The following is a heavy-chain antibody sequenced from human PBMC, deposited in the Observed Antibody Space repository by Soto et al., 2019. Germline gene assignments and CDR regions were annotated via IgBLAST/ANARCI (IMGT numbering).Heavy chain of an antibody. CDR2: INPNSGGT. CDR1: GYTFNGYY. J-gene: IGHJ6*02. Sequence: GASVKVSCKASGYTFNGYYVHWGRQAPGQGLEWMGWINPNSGGTNSAQKFEGWVTMTRDTSISTAYLELSRLRSDDTAVYYCARGRAGATRYHYCCMDVWGQGTTVTVSS. D-gene: IGHD1-26*01. V-gene: IGHV1-2*04. CDR3: ARGRAGATRYHYCCMDV.